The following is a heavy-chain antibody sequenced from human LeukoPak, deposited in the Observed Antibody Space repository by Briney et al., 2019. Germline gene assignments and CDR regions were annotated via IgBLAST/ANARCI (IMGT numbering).Heavy chain of an antibody. CDR3: ARDRNYDILTGYYRFDY. CDR1: GYTFTSYY. CDR2: INPSGGST. D-gene: IGHD3-9*01. Sequence: GASVKVSCKASGYTFTSYYMHWVRQAPGQGLEWMGIINPSGGSTSYAQKFQGRVTMTRDTSTSTVYMELSSLRSEDTAVYYCARDRNYDILTGYYRFDYWGQGTLVTVSS. J-gene: IGHJ4*02. V-gene: IGHV1-46*01.